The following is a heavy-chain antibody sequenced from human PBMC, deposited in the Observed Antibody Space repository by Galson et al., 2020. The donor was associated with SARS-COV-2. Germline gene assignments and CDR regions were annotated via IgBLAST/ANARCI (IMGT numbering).Heavy chain of an antibody. Sequence: GGSLRLSCAASGFTFSSYAMHWVRQAPGKGLEWVAVISYDGSNKYYADSVKGRFTISRDNSKNTLYLQMNSLRAEDTAVYYCARERGNGYSSSWAFQHWGQGTLVTVSS. V-gene: IGHV3-30*04. CDR3: ARERGNGYSSSWAFQH. J-gene: IGHJ1*01. CDR2: ISYDGSNK. D-gene: IGHD6-13*01. CDR1: GFTFSSYA.